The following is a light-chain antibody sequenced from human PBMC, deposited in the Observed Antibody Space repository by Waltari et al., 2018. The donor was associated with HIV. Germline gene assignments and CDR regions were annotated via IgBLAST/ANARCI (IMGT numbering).Light chain of an antibody. CDR3: QQYSTLGT. CDR1: QSVGIW. Sequence: DIQMPQSPSTLSASVGDRVTLTCRASQSVGIWLAWYQQKPGKAPNLLIYRASDLESGVPPRFSASGSGTEFSLTISNMQPEDFGTYYCQQYSTLGTFGQGTKVEIK. V-gene: IGKV1-5*03. J-gene: IGKJ1*01. CDR2: RAS.